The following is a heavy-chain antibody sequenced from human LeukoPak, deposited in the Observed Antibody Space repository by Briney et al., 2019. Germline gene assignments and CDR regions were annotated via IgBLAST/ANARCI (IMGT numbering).Heavy chain of an antibody. D-gene: IGHD6-6*01. Sequence: PSETLSLTCTVSGGSISSYYWSWTRQPPGKGLECIGCIFYSGSTNYNPPLKSRVTISVDTSKNQCSLKLSSVTAADTAVYYCAGGWGYSSWSLWFDPWGQGTLVTVSS. CDR1: GGSISSYY. CDR3: AGGWGYSSWSLWFDP. V-gene: IGHV4-59*01. CDR2: IFYSGST. J-gene: IGHJ5*02.